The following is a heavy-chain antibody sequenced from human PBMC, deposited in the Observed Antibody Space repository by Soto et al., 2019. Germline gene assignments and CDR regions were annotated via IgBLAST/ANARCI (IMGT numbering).Heavy chain of an antibody. Sequence: GSLRLSCAASGFTFSSYAMSWVRQAPGKGLEWVSAISGSGGSTYYADSVKGRFTISRDNSKNTLYLQMNSLRAEDTAVYYCAKGNSYGFYYYYGMDVWGQGTTVTVSS. D-gene: IGHD5-18*01. CDR1: GFTFSSYA. V-gene: IGHV3-23*01. CDR2: ISGSGGST. CDR3: AKGNSYGFYYYYGMDV. J-gene: IGHJ6*02.